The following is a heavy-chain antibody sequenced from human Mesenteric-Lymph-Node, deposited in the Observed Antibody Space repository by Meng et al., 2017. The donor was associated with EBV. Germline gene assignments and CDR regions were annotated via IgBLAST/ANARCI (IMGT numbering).Heavy chain of an antibody. CDR1: GGSVSSTSYY. CDR2: VYYSGST. D-gene: IGHD3-10*01. Sequence: QGQRQGAGPGLVKPPGHLSLTCTVSGGSVSSTSYYWSCIRQPPGKRLEWIGYVYYSGSTNYNPSLKSRVTISVDTSKSQFSLNLYSVTAADTAVYYCARENPARGNWFDPWGQGALVTVSS. V-gene: IGHV4-61*01. CDR3: ARENPARGNWFDP. J-gene: IGHJ5*02.